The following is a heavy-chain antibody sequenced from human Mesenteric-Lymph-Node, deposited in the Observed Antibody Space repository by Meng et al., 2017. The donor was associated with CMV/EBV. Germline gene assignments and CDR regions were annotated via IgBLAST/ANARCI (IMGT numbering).Heavy chain of an antibody. CDR3: ATSPGYPREFGY. CDR2: IHYSGCT. CDR1: GGSVSSDSYY. D-gene: IGHD3-10*01. J-gene: IGHJ4*02. V-gene: IGHV4-61*01. Sequence: CTVSGGSVSSDSYYWSWIRQPPGKGLESIGFIHYSGCTNYNPSLMSRVTISVDTSKNQFSLKLSSVTAADTAVYYCATSPGYPREFGYWGQGTLVTVSS.